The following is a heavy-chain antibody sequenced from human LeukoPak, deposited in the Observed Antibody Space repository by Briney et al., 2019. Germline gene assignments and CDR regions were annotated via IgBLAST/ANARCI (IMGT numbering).Heavy chain of an antibody. CDR3: AKGLYSSSWYLDDY. D-gene: IGHD6-13*01. Sequence: GGSLRLSCAASGFTFSSYGMHWVRQAPGKGLEWVAFIRYDGSNKYYADSVRGRFTISRDNSKNTLYLQMNSLRAEDTAVYYCAKGLYSSSWYLDDYWGQGTLVTVSS. J-gene: IGHJ4*02. CDR2: IRYDGSNK. CDR1: GFTFSSYG. V-gene: IGHV3-30*02.